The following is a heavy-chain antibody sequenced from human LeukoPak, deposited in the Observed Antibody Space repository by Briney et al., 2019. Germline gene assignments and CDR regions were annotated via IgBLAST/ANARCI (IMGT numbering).Heavy chain of an antibody. V-gene: IGHV5-51*01. CDR1: GYSLSSYW. CDR3: ARRAYCGGDCYLDY. D-gene: IGHD2-21*02. Sequence: GESLKISCKGSGYSLSSYWIGWVRQMPGKRLEWMGMIYPGDSDTRYSPSFQGQVTISADMSISTAYLQWSSLKASDTAMYYCARRAYCGGDCYLDYWRRGTLVSVSS. CDR2: IYPGDSDT. J-gene: IGHJ4*02.